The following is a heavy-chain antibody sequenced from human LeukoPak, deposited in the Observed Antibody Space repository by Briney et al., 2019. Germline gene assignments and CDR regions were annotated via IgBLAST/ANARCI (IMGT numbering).Heavy chain of an antibody. CDR2: IYHSGST. D-gene: IGHD3-10*01. CDR1: GYSISSDYY. CDR3: ARGVGEWFGSYYFDY. J-gene: IGHJ4*02. Sequence: SETLSLTCTVSGYSISSDYYWAWIRQPPGKGLEWVGSIYHSGSTYYNPSLKSRVTLSVDTSKKQFSLKLSSVTAADTAVYYCARGVGEWFGSYYFDYWGQGTLVTVSS. V-gene: IGHV4-38-2*02.